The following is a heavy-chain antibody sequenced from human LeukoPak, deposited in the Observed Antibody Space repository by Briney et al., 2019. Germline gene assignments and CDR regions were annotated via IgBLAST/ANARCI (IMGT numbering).Heavy chain of an antibody. Sequence: GGSLRLSCAASRFTFDDYAMHWVRRAPGKGLEWVSGISGSGSNTYNADYVKGRFTISRDNSKNTVYLQMNSLRAEDTAIYYCAKDPLGYWGQGTLVTVSS. CDR3: AKDPLGY. CDR2: ISGSGSNT. CDR1: RFTFDDYA. J-gene: IGHJ4*02. V-gene: IGHV3-23*01.